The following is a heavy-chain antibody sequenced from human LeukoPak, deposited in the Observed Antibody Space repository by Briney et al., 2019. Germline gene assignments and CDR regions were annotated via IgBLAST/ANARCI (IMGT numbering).Heavy chain of an antibody. V-gene: IGHV4-39*01. CDR1: GGSLSSSSYY. D-gene: IGHD3-9*01. CDR3: TRGSYDALTGYSTLGEY. Sequence: SETLSLTCTVSGGSLSSSSYYWGWVRLPPGKGLEWIGNIYYSGSTYSNPSLKSRLTISLDTSQRQFSLRLSSVTAADTALYYCTRGSYDALTGYSTLGEYWGQGTLVTVSS. J-gene: IGHJ4*02. CDR2: IYYSGST.